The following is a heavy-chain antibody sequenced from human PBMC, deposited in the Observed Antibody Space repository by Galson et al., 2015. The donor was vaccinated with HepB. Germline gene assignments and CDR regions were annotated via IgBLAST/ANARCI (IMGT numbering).Heavy chain of an antibody. CDR1: GYTFTNYA. J-gene: IGHJ6*02. V-gene: IGHV7-4-1*02. CDR3: ARVTSIYYYNSSYSYYYYGMDV. Sequence: SVKVSCKASGYTFTNYAMNWVRQAPGRGLEWLGWINTNTGNPTYAQGFIGRFVFSLDDSVNTAYLQISSLKAEDSAFYYCARVTSIYYYNSSYSYYYYGMDVWGQGTTVTVSS. D-gene: IGHD3-22*01. CDR2: INTNTGNP.